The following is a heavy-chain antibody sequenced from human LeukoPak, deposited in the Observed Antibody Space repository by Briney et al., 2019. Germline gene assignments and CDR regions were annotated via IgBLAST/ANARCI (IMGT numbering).Heavy chain of an antibody. V-gene: IGHV1-2*02. J-gene: IGHJ4*02. CDR3: AREAYGSGSLHFDY. CDR2: INPNSGGT. D-gene: IGHD3-10*01. CDR1: GYTFNGHY. Sequence: ASVKVSCKASGYTFNGHYIHWVRQAPGQGLEWMGWINPNSGGTNYAQKFQGRVTMTRDTSISTVYTDLSRLRSDDTAVYYCAREAYGSGSLHFDYWGQGTLVTVSS.